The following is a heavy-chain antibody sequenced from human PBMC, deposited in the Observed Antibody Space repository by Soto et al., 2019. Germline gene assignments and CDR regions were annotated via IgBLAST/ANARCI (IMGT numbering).Heavy chain of an antibody. CDR1: GYTFTRYG. V-gene: IGHV1-18*01. CDR2: INTYNGNT. Sequence: QVQLVQSGAEVKNPGASVKVSCKASGYTFTRYGIGWARQAPGQGLEWMGWINTYNGNTNYAQNVQGRVTLTTDTSTSTAYMELRSXRSNDTAIYYCXMVDVYVTPSPQDVWGXXTTV. J-gene: IGHJ6*02. D-gene: IGHD3-16*01. CDR3: XMVDVYVTPSPQDV.